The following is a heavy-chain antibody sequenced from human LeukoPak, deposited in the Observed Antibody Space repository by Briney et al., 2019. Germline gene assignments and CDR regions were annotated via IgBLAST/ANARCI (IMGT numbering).Heavy chain of an antibody. CDR2: IGTAGDT. CDR3: ARDPTNYSSGSVFDY. V-gene: IGHV3-13*04. D-gene: IGHD6-19*01. Sequence: PGGSLRLSCAASGFTFSSYDMHWVRQATGKGLEWVSGIGTAGDTYYLGSVKGRFTISRENAKNSLYLQMNSLRAGDTAVYYCARDPTNYSSGSVFDYWGQGTLVTVSS. J-gene: IGHJ4*02. CDR1: GFTFSSYD.